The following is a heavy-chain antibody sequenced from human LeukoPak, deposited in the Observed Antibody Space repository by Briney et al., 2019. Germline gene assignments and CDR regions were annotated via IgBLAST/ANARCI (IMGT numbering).Heavy chain of an antibody. V-gene: IGHV4-59*01. CDR3: ARVTRPGGIAVAGTPNWFDP. CDR1: GGSISSYY. Sequence: PSETLSLTCTVSGGSISSYYWSWIRQPPGKGPEWIGYIYYSGSTNYNPSLKSRVTISVDTSKNQFSLKLSSVTAADTAVYYCARVTRPGGIAVAGTPNWFDPWGQGTLVTVSS. CDR2: IYYSGST. J-gene: IGHJ5*02. D-gene: IGHD6-19*01.